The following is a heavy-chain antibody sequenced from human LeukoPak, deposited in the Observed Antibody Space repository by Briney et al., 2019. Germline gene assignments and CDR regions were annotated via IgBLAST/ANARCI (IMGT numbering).Heavy chain of an antibody. CDR3: ARGPVISSGWETRLYYYGMDV. CDR1: GGSISSGGYS. D-gene: IGHD6-19*01. J-gene: IGHJ6*02. CDR2: INHSGST. V-gene: IGHV4-30-2*01. Sequence: KPSQTLSLTCAVSGGSISSGGYSWSWIRQPPGKGLEWIGEINHSGSTNYNPSLKSRVTISVDTSKNQFSLKLSSVTAADTAVYYCARGPVISSGWETRLYYYGMDVWGQGTTVTVSS.